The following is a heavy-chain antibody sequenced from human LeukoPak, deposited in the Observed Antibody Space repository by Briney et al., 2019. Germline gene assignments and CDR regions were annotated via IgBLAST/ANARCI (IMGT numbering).Heavy chain of an antibody. J-gene: IGHJ4*02. D-gene: IGHD3-9*01. Sequence: GGSLRLSCSPSGFSFSTYAMHSVRHHPRGGLEYVSAIGPSGTSTYFADSVKGRFTISKDNSKNTVYLQMSSLRTEDTAVYFCTGSTTGYYSYWGQGTLVTVSS. CDR2: IGPSGTST. CDR3: TGSTTGYYSY. CDR1: GFSFSTYA. V-gene: IGHV3-64D*06.